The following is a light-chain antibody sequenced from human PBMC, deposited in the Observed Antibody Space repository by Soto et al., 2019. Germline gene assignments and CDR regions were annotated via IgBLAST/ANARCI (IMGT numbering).Light chain of an antibody. CDR1: QGIRSF. CDR3: LQTYDSPWA. J-gene: IGKJ1*01. Sequence: DIQMTQSPASVSASVGDRVTITCRASQGIRSFLNWYQQKPGKAPKLLISGSSSLESGVPSRFSGSGSGTDFTLTISRLQPEDFATYYCLQTYDSPWAFGPGTKV. V-gene: IGKV1-39*01. CDR2: GSS.